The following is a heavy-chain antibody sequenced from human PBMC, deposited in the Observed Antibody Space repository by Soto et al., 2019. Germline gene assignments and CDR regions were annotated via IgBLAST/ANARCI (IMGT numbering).Heavy chain of an antibody. V-gene: IGHV3-23*01. CDR1: GFTFSSYA. CDR2: ISGSGGST. CDR3: AKDGIVEWLFYFDY. Sequence: GGSLRLSCAASGFTFSSYAMSWVRQAPGKGLEWVSAISGSGGSTYYADSVKGRFNISRDNSKNTLYLQMNSLRAEDTAVYYCAKDGIVEWLFYFDYWGQGTLVTVSS. J-gene: IGHJ4*02. D-gene: IGHD3-3*01.